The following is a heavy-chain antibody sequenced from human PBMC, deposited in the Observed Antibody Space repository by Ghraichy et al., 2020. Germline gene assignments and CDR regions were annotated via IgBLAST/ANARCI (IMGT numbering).Heavy chain of an antibody. CDR2: MYNSGST. CDR1: GGSISSYY. CDR3: ARHFQGEYIGDSFDY. J-gene: IGHJ4*02. Sequence: SETLSLTCTLSGGSISSYYWSWIRQPPGKGLEWIGYMYNSGSTNYNPSLESRVTISVDTSKNQFSLTLTSVTAADTAVYYCARHFQGEYIGDSFDYWGQGTLVIVSS. V-gene: IGHV4-59*08. D-gene: IGHD5-12*01.